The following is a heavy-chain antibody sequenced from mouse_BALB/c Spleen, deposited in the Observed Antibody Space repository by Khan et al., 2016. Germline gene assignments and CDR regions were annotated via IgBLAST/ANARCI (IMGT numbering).Heavy chain of an antibody. Sequence: QVQLQQSGAELVRPGTSVKISCKASGYTFTNYWLGWVKQRPGHGLEWIGDIYPGGGYTNYNGKFKGKATLTADTSSSTAYMQLSSLTSEDSAVYFCARIGGYGSSYYFDYWGQGTTLTVSS. V-gene: IGHV1-63*02. CDR2: IYPGGGYT. J-gene: IGHJ2*01. CDR1: GYTFTNYW. CDR3: ARIGGYGSSYYFDY. D-gene: IGHD1-1*01.